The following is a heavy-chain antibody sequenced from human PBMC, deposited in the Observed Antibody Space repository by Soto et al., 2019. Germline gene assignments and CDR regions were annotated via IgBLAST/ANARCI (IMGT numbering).Heavy chain of an antibody. CDR2: INHSGST. CDR1: GGSFSGYY. V-gene: IGHV4-34*01. CDR3: ERVGHYDILSVCFDY. D-gene: IGHD3-9*01. Sequence: PSETLSLTCAVYGGSFSGYYWSWIRQPPGKGLEWIGEINHSGSTNYNPSLKSRVTISVDTSKNQFSLKLSSVTAADTAVYYCERVGHYDILSVCFDYGGQGPLVPV. J-gene: IGHJ4*02.